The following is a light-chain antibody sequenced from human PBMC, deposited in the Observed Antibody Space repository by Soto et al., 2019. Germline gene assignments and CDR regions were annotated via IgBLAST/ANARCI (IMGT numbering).Light chain of an antibody. CDR2: AAS. CDR1: QGISNY. Sequence: DIQMTQSPSSLSASVGDRVTITCRASQGISNYLAWYQQKPGKVPKLLIYAASTLQSGVPSRFSGSGSGTDFTLTISSLQPEDVATYYCQKYNSAPTFXQGTKVDIK. V-gene: IGKV1-27*01. J-gene: IGKJ1*01. CDR3: QKYNSAPT.